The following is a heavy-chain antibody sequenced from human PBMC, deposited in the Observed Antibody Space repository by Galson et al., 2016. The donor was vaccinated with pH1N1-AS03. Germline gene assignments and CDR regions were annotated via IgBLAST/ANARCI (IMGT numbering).Heavy chain of an antibody. V-gene: IGHV4-4*07. CDR1: GGSFSTYS. D-gene: IGHD2-2*01. CDR2: IYASGSS. J-gene: IGHJ4*02. Sequence: NVSGGSFSTYSWSWIRQPAGKGLEWFGRIYASGSSNYNPSLKSRVTMSLDKSKNQFSLKLSSVTAADTAVYYCARGYCSTMSCQWGFDFWGQGTLVTVSS. CDR3: ARGYCSTMSCQWGFDF.